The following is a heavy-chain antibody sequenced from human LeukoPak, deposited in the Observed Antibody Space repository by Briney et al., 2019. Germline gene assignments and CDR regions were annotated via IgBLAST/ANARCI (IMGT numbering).Heavy chain of an antibody. CDR2: IYHSGST. V-gene: IGHV4-4*02. Sequence: PSETLSLTCAVSGGSISTNNWWSWVRQPPGKGLEWIGEIYHSGSTNYNPSLKSRVTISVDTSKNQFSLKLSSVTAADTAVYYCARSRQIQLWLEFDYWGQGTLVTVSS. J-gene: IGHJ4*02. CDR1: GGSISTNNW. D-gene: IGHD5-18*01. CDR3: ARSRQIQLWLEFDY.